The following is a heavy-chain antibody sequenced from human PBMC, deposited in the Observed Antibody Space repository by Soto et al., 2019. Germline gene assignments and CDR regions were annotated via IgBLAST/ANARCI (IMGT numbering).Heavy chain of an antibody. Sequence: EVQLVESGGGLVQPGGSLRLSCSASGFIFNNYEINWVRQAPGKGLEWVSYITATSSIKAYADSVKGRFTISRDNAKNSLYLQLKSLRAEDTAAYYCARKGHSAYFDYWGQGTLGTVSS. J-gene: IGHJ4*02. CDR2: ITATSSIK. CDR3: ARKGHSAYFDY. D-gene: IGHD4-4*01. CDR1: GFIFNNYE. V-gene: IGHV3-48*03.